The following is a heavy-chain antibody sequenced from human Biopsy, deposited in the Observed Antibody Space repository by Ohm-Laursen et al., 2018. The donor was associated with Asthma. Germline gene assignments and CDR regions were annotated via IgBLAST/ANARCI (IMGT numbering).Heavy chain of an antibody. D-gene: IGHD4-17*01. Sequence: TLSLTCAVSGGSISSGDYSWSWIRQPPGKGLEWIGFISPSGDTYYSPSLKSRLTISVDRSKNQFSLRLSSVTAADTAMYYCARDYGDYVWRAFDIWGQGTMVTVS. J-gene: IGHJ3*02. CDR3: ARDYGDYVWRAFDI. V-gene: IGHV4-30-2*01. CDR1: GGSISSGDYS. CDR2: ISPSGDT.